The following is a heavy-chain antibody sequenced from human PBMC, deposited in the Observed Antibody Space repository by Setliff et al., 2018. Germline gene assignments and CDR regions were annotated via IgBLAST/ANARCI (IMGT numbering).Heavy chain of an antibody. CDR1: GFTPGMYG. CDR3: ATKAVAGT. D-gene: IGHD6-19*01. Sequence: PGGSLRLSCAASGFTPGMYGVHWVRQAPGKGLEWVAVISHDGINKYYADSVRGRFTISRDDAKNSLYLQMNGLRAEDTAVYYCATKAVAGTGGQGTLVTVSS. CDR2: ISHDGINK. V-gene: IGHV3-30*12. J-gene: IGHJ4*02.